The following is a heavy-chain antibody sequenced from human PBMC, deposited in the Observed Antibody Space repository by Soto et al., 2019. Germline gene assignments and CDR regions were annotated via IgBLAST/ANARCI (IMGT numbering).Heavy chain of an antibody. V-gene: IGHV3-23*01. J-gene: IGHJ4*02. D-gene: IGHD6-19*01. Sequence: EVQLLESGGGLVQPGRSLRLSCAASGFTFNSYAVSWVRQAPGKGLEWVSAISDIGGTTYYADSVKGRFTISRDNSKNTLYLQMNSLRAEDTAVYYCAREYSSAWKTVDYWGQVTLVTVFS. CDR2: ISDIGGTT. CDR3: AREYSSAWKTVDY. CDR1: GFTFNSYA.